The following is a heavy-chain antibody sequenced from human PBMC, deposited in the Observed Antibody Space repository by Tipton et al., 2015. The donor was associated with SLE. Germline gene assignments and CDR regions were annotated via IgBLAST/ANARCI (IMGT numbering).Heavy chain of an antibody. CDR1: GGSFSGYY. Sequence: TLSLTCAVYGGSFSGYYWSWIRQPPGKGLEWIGEINHSGSTNYNPSLKSRVTISVDTSKNQFSLKLSSVTAADTAVYYSARHFAVAGDYFDYWGQGTLVTVSS. CDR3: ARHFAVAGDYFDY. CDR2: INHSGST. D-gene: IGHD6-19*01. V-gene: IGHV4-34*01. J-gene: IGHJ4*02.